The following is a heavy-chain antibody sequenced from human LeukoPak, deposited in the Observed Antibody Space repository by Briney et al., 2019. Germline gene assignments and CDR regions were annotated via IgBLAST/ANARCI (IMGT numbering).Heavy chain of an antibody. CDR2: ISGSGENT. V-gene: IGHV3-23*01. J-gene: IGHJ4*02. Sequence: GGSLRLSCAASGFTFSSNAMSWVRQAPGKGLEWVSSISGSGENTYYADPVKGRFTISRDNSKTTLYLQMKTLRAEDTAVYYCAKLASSIRPFDYWGQGILVTVSS. CDR1: GFTFSSNA. D-gene: IGHD6-6*01. CDR3: AKLASSIRPFDY.